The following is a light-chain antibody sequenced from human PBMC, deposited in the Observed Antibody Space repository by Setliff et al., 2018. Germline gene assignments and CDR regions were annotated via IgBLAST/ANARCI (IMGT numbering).Light chain of an antibody. CDR1: TGDVTNTNY. J-gene: IGLJ2*01. V-gene: IGLV7-46*01. CDR3: LLYFGATVV. CDR2: DTN. Sequence: QAVVTQEASLTVSPGGTVTLTCGSSTGDVTNTNYPYWFQQKPGQAPRTLIYDTNIAHSWTPARFSGSLLGGKAALTLSGVEPEDEATYYCLLYFGATVVFGGGTKVTVL.